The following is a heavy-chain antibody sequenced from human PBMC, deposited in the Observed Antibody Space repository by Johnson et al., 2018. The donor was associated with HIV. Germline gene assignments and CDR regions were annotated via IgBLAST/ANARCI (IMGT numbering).Heavy chain of an antibody. CDR1: GFTFSSYA. D-gene: IGHD2-15*01. CDR2: ICTAGDT. V-gene: IGHV3-13*01. CDR3: ARGGYCSGGSCYPGAFDI. J-gene: IGHJ3*02. Sequence: VQLVESGGGLVQPGGSLRLSCAASGFTFSSYAMSWVRQATGKGLEWVSAICTAGDTSYPGSVKGRFTISRENAKNSLYLQMNSLRAGDTAVYYCARGGYCSGGSCYPGAFDIWGQGTMVTVSS.